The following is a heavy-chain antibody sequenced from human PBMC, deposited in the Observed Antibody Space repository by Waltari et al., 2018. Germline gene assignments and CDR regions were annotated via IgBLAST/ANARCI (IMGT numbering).Heavy chain of an antibody. CDR2: IYTSGST. D-gene: IGHD3-3*01. CDR3: ARGSRGGYYDFWSGYLNWFDP. J-gene: IGHJ5*02. V-gene: IGHV4-61*02. CDR1: GGSISSGSYY. Sequence: QVQLQESGPGLVKPSQTLSLTCTVSGGSISSGSYYWSWIRQPAGKGLEWIGRIYTSGSTNYHPSRKSRVTIAVDTAKNQFSLKLSSVTAADTAVYYCARGSRGGYYDFWSGYLNWFDPWGQGTLVTVSS.